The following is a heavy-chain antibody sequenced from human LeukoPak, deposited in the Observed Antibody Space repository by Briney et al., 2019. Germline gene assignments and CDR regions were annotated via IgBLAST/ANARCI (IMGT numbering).Heavy chain of an antibody. J-gene: IGHJ4*02. D-gene: IGHD3-16*01. Sequence: GGSLRLSCAASGFTFSSYGMHWVRQAPGKGLEWVAVIWYDGSNKYYADSVKGRFTISRDNSKNTLYLQMNSLRAEDTAVYYCAKVQSDRGEDYFDYWGQGTLVTVSS. CDR3: AKVQSDRGEDYFDY. CDR1: GFTFSSYG. V-gene: IGHV3-33*06. CDR2: IWYDGSNK.